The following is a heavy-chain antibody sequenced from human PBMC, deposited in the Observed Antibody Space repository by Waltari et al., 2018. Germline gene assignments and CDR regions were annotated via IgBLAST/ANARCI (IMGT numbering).Heavy chain of an antibody. CDR2: ISYDGSTK. J-gene: IGHJ4*02. V-gene: IGHV3-30*18. Sequence: QVQLVESGGGVVQPGRSLRLSCAASGFTFSSYGMHWVRQAPGKGLGWVAVISYDGSTKYYADSVKGRFTISRDNSKNTLYLQMNSLRAEDTAVYYCAKEGTQWLALDYWGQGTLVTVSS. CDR1: GFTFSSYG. D-gene: IGHD6-19*01. CDR3: AKEGTQWLALDY.